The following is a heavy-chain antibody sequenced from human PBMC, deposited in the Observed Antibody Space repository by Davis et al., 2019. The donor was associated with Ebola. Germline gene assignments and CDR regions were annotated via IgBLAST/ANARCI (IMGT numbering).Heavy chain of an antibody. CDR2: INHSGST. J-gene: IGHJ6*02. CDR1: GGSFSGYY. CDR3: ARGPKYCTNGVCLFYGMDV. Sequence: MPSETLSLTCAVYGGSFSGYYWSWIRQPPGKRLEWIGEINHSGSTNYNPSLKSRVTISVDTSKNQFSLKLSSVTAADTAVYYCARGPKYCTNGVCLFYGMDVWGQGTTVTVSS. D-gene: IGHD2-8*01. V-gene: IGHV4-34*01.